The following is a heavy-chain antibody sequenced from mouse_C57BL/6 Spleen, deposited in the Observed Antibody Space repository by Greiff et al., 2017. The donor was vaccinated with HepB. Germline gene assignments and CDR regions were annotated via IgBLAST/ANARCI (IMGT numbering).Heavy chain of an antibody. Sequence: EVTLVESGGGLVKPGGSLKLSCAASGFTFSSYTMSWVRQTPEKRLEWVATISGGGGNTYYPDSVKGRFTISRDNAKNTLYLQMSSLRSEDTALYYCARPDGYYENWYFDVWGTGTTVTVSS. CDR3: ARPDGYYENWYFDV. V-gene: IGHV5-9*01. D-gene: IGHD2-3*01. CDR1: GFTFSSYT. J-gene: IGHJ1*03. CDR2: ISGGGGNT.